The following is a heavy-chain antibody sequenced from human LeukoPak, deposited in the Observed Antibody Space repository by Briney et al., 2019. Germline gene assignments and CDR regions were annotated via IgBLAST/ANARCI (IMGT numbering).Heavy chain of an antibody. CDR1: GFTFSSYA. V-gene: IGHV3-23*01. Sequence: PGGSLRLSCAASGFTFSSYAMSWVRQAPGKGLEWVSAISGSGDSTYYADSVKGRFTISRDNSKNTLYLQMNSLRAEDTAVYYCAKNYDSWSGYHDYWGQGTLVTVSS. J-gene: IGHJ4*02. CDR2: ISGSGDST. CDR3: AKNYDSWSGYHDY. D-gene: IGHD3-3*01.